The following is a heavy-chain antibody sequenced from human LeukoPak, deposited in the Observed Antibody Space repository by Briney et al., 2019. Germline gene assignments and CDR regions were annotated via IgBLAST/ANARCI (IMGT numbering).Heavy chain of an antibody. J-gene: IGHJ4*02. Sequence: GGCLRLSCAASGFTFSTYGMSWVHQAPGKGLEWVSTFGGSGASVYYADSVKGRFTVSRDNSKNTLYLQMNSLRVEDTAVYYCAKSGPYYYDYWGQGTLVTVSS. CDR1: GFTFSTYG. V-gene: IGHV3-23*01. CDR3: AKSGPYYYDY. CDR2: FGGSGASV. D-gene: IGHD3-10*01.